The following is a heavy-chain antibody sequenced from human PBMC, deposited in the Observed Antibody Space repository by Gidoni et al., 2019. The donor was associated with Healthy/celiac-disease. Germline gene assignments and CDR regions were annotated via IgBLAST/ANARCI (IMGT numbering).Heavy chain of an antibody. V-gene: IGHV3-66*01. D-gene: IGHD3-3*01. CDR2: FYSGGGT. J-gene: IGHJ6*02. Sequence: SGFTVSSNYMSWVRQAPGKGLECVSVFYSGGGTYYADSVKCRFTISRDNSKNTLYLQMNSLRAEDTAVYYCARVLVGITIFGVVIILNYYGMDVWGQGTTVTVSS. CDR3: ARVLVGITIFGVVIILNYYGMDV. CDR1: GFTVSSNY.